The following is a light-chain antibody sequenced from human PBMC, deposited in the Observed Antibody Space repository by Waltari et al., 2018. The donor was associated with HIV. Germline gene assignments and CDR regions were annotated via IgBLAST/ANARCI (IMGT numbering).Light chain of an antibody. J-gene: IGLJ2*01. CDR2: EVT. Sequence: QSALTQPPSASGSPGQSVTLSCTGSNSDIGSYDYVSWYQLHPGTAPKLVISEVTKRPSGVSDRFSCSKSAHASSLTVSGLQAEEEADYYCSSFADRDVFYVLFGGGTRLTVL. V-gene: IGLV2-8*01. CDR3: SSFADRDVFYVL. CDR1: NSDIGSYDY.